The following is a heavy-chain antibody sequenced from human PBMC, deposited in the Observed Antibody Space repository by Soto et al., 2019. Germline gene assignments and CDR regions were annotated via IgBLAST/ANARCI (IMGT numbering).Heavy chain of an antibody. V-gene: IGHV3-30*18. Sequence: QVQLVESGGGVVQPGRSLRLSCAASGFTFSSYGMHWVRQAPGKGLEWVAVISYDGSNKYYADSVKGRFTISRDNSKNTLYLKMNSLRAEDTAVYYCAKDLYDFWSGYPPYNWFDPWCQGTLVTVSS. CDR1: GFTFSSYG. CDR3: AKDLYDFWSGYPPYNWFDP. J-gene: IGHJ5*02. CDR2: ISYDGSNK. D-gene: IGHD3-3*01.